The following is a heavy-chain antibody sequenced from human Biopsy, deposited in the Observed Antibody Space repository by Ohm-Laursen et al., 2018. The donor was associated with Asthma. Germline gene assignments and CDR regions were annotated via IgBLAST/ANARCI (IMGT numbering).Heavy chain of an antibody. CDR1: GYTFNSAG. V-gene: IGHV1-18*01. J-gene: IGHJ6*02. D-gene: IGHD3-10*01. CDR3: ARAVDYSHYYGIDV. Sequence: ASVKASCQTSGYTFNSAGITWARQAPGQGLAWMGWISVYNGNTKDAQKLQDRVTMITDTSTSTAYMELRSLRSDDTAVYFCARAVDYSHYYGIDVWGQGTTVTVS. CDR2: ISVYNGNT.